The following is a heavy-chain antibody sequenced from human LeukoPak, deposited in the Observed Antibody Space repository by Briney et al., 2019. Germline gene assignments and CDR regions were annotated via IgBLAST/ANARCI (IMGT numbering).Heavy chain of an antibody. CDR1: GFTFSTYV. CDR3: AKRESSGKYFDY. CDR2: ISGGGSST. Sequence: HGGSLGLSCADSGFTFSTYVMSWVRQAPGKGLEWISTISGGGSSTYYADSVKGRFTISRDNSKNTLYLQMDSLRAGDTAVYYCAKRESSGKYFDYWGQGTLVTVSS. D-gene: IGHD6-19*01. V-gene: IGHV3-23*01. J-gene: IGHJ4*02.